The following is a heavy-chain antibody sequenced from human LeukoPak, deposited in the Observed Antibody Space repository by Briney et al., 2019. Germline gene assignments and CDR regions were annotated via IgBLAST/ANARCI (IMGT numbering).Heavy chain of an antibody. J-gene: IGHJ2*01. V-gene: IGHV4-34*01. CDR3: ARHSGFKHWYFDL. D-gene: IGHD1-26*01. CDR1: GGSFSGYS. Sequence: SETLSLTCAVYGGSFSGYSWSWIRQPPGKGLEWIGEINHSGSTNYNPSLKSRVTISVDTSKNQFSLKLSSVTAADTAVYYCARHSGFKHWYFDLWGRGTLVTVSS. CDR2: INHSGST.